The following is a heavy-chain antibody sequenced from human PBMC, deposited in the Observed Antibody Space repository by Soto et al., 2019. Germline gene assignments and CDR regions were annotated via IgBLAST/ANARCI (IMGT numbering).Heavy chain of an antibody. CDR1: GFSLSNSRMG. CDR3: ARSTGNFHQNWFDP. J-gene: IGHJ5*02. Sequence: SGPTLVNPTETLTLTCTVSGFSLSNSRMGVSWIRQPPGKALEWLAHIFSNDEKSYNTSLKSRLTISKDTSKSQVVLTMTNMDPVDTATYYCARSTGNFHQNWFDPWGQGTLVTVSS. D-gene: IGHD1-7*01. CDR2: IFSNDEK. V-gene: IGHV2-26*01.